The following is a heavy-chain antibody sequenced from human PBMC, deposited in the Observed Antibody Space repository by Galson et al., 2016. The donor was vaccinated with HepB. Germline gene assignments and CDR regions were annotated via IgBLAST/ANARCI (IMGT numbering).Heavy chain of an antibody. CDR2: TYYRSKWYN. CDR1: GDSVSSNSVA. CDR3: ARDGGVSADSFDY. D-gene: IGHD2-2*01. V-gene: IGHV6-1*01. Sequence: CAISGDSVSSNSVAWNWIRQSPSRGLEWLGRTYYRSKWYNAYAVSVKSRITINPDTSKNQFSLQLNSVTPEDTAVYYCARDGGVSADSFDYWGQGTLVTVSS. J-gene: IGHJ4*02.